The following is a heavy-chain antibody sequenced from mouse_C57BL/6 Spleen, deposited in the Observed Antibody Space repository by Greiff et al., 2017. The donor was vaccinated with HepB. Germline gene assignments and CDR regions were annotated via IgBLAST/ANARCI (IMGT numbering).Heavy chain of an antibody. J-gene: IGHJ2*01. D-gene: IGHD1-1*01. CDR3: ARLFITTVVATHGDY. V-gene: IGHV1-61*01. Sequence: VQLQQSGAELVRPGSSVKLSCKASGYTFTSYWMDWVKQRPGQGLEWIGNIYPSDSETHYNQKFKDKATLTVDKSSSTAYMQLSSLTSEDSAVYYCARLFITTVVATHGDYWGQGTTLTVSS. CDR1: GYTFTSYW. CDR2: IYPSDSET.